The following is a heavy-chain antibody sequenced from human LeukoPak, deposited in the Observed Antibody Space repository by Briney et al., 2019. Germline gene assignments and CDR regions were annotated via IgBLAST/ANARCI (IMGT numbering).Heavy chain of an antibody. D-gene: IGHD6-6*01. J-gene: IGHJ4*02. V-gene: IGHV3-74*01. CDR3: ARDRFSSSSFQVLDY. CDR2: INSDGSST. Sequence: GGSLRLSCAASGFTFSSYWMNWVRQAPGKGLVWVSRINSDGSSTSYADSVKGRFTISRDNAKNTLYLQMNSLRAEDTAVYYCARDRFSSSSFQVLDYWGQGTLVTVSS. CDR1: GFTFSSYW.